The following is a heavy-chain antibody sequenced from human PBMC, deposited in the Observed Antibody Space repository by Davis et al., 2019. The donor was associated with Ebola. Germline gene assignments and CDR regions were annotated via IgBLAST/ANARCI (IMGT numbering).Heavy chain of an antibody. D-gene: IGHD2-15*01. V-gene: IGHV3-30*19. CDR1: GFTFSSYG. CDR3: ARVVVAAFDY. CDR2: ISYDGSNK. J-gene: IGHJ4*02. Sequence: GESLKISCAASGFTFSSYGMHWVRQAPGKGLEWVAVISYDGSNKYYADSVKGRFTISRDNSKNTLYLQMNGLRAEDTAVYYCARVVVAAFDYWGQGTLVTVSS.